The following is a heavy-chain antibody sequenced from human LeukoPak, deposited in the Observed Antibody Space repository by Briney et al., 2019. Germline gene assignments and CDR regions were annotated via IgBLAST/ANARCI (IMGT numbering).Heavy chain of an antibody. CDR2: ISGGGYNT. CDR3: AKAVQGDY. CDR1: GFTFTNYA. J-gene: IGHJ4*02. Sequence: PGGSLRLSCAASGFTFTNYAMSWVRQAPGKGLEWVSAISGGGYNTHYAESVKGRFTISRDNSKNTLYLQMNSLRAEDTAVYYCAKAVQGDYWGQGTLVTVSS. V-gene: IGHV3-23*01.